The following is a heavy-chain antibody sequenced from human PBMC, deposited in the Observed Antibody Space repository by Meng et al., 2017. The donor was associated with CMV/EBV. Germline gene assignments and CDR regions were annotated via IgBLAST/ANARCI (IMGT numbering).Heavy chain of an antibody. J-gene: IGHJ4*02. Sequence: GGSLRLSCAASGFTLRNYAMHWVRQAPGKGLQYVSAISSNGSNTYYADSVKGRFTISRDNSKNTLYLQMGSLRAEDMAVYYCARDRSGDGVHFDYWGQGTLVTVSS. CDR2: ISSNGSNT. CDR3: ARDRSGDGVHFDY. D-gene: IGHD3-3*01. V-gene: IGHV3-64*02. CDR1: GFTLRNYA.